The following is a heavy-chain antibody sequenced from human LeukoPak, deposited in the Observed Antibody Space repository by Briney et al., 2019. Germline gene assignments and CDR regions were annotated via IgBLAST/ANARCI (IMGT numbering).Heavy chain of an antibody. J-gene: IGHJ4*02. V-gene: IGHV1-46*01. CDR1: GYTFTSYY. D-gene: IGHD2-15*01. CDR3: ARGLRIGYCSGGSCSLGY. Sequence: ASVKVSCKASGYTFTSYYMHWVRQAPGQGLEWMGIINPSGGSTSYAQKFQGRVTMTRDTSTSTVYMVLSSLRSEDTAVYYCARGLRIGYCSGGSCSLGYWGQGTLVTVSS. CDR2: INPSGGST.